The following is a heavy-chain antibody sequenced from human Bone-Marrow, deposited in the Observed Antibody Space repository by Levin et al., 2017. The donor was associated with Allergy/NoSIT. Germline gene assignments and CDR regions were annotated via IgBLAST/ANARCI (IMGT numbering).Heavy chain of an antibody. J-gene: IGHJ4*02. Sequence: TSETLSLTCTVSGGSISSYYWSWIRQPPGKGLEWIGYIYYSGSTNYNPSLKSRVTISVDTSKNQFSLKLSSVTAADTAVYYCARDEGPGTWILWGQGTLVTVSS. CDR1: GGSISSYY. CDR3: ARDEGPGTWIL. V-gene: IGHV4-59*01. CDR2: IYYSGST. D-gene: IGHD2-2*03.